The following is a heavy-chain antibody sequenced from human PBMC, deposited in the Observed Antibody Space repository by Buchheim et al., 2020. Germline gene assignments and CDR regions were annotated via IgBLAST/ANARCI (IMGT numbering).Heavy chain of an antibody. CDR1: GFTFSSYG. CDR2: ISYDGSNK. Sequence: QVQLVESGGGVVQPGRSLRLSCAASGFTFSSYGMHWVRQAPGKGLEWVAVISYDGSNKYYADSVKGQFTISRDNSKNKLYLQMNSLRAEDTAVYYCSAQLLLNAFDIWGQGT. V-gene: IGHV3-30*03. J-gene: IGHJ3*02. D-gene: IGHD2-15*01. CDR3: SAQLLLNAFDI.